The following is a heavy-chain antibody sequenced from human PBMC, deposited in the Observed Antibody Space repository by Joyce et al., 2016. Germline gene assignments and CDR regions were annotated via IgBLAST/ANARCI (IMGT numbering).Heavy chain of an antibody. CDR3: AKDQYYGGEVGWLDP. J-gene: IGHJ5*02. V-gene: IGHV3-23*01. D-gene: IGHD2-21*01. CDR2: ISGSGDAT. CDR1: GFTFSNYA. Sequence: EVQLLESGGGLVQPGGSVRLSCAASGFTFSNYAMRWVRQGPGKGLEWVSGISGSGDATYYADSVKGRFTISRDKSKKTVYLQMNSLRAEDTAIYYCAKDQYYGGEVGWLDPWGQGTLVTVSS.